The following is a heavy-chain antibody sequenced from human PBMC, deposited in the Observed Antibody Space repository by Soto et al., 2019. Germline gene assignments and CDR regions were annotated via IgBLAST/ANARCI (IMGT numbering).Heavy chain of an antibody. CDR2: ISAYNGNT. J-gene: IGHJ3*02. CDR3: ARVGWQQLGDAFDI. Sequence: XSVKVSCKAAGYTFTSYGISWVRRAPGQGLEWMGWISAYNGNTNYAQKLQGRVTMTTDTSTSTAYMELRSLRSDDTAVYYCARVGWQQLGDAFDIWGQGTMVTV. CDR1: GYTFTSYG. D-gene: IGHD6-13*01. V-gene: IGHV1-18*01.